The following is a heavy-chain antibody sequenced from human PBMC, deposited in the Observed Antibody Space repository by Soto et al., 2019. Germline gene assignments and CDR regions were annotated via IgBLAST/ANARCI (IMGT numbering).Heavy chain of an antibody. CDR1: GYTFTSYA. J-gene: IGHJ5*02. V-gene: IGHV1-3*01. D-gene: IGHD6-13*01. CDR3: ARDEKQQLAPQFDP. Sequence: GASVKVSCKASGYTFTSYAMHWVRQAPGQRFEWMGWINAGNGNTKYSQKFQGRVTITRDTSASTAYMELSSLRSEDTAVYYCARDEKQQLAPQFDPWGQGTLVTVSS. CDR2: INAGNGNT.